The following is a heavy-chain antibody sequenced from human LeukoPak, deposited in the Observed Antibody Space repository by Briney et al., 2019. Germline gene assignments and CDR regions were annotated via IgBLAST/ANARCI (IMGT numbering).Heavy chain of an antibody. D-gene: IGHD5-24*01. V-gene: IGHV3-21*01. CDR2: ISSSSSYI. J-gene: IGHJ4*02. Sequence: PGGSLRLSCAASGFTFSSYSMNWVRQAPGKGLEWVSSISSSSSYIYYADSVKGRFTISRDNAKNSLYLQMNSLRAEDTAVYYCARGPDGYKIMYYFDYWGQGTLVTVSS. CDR3: ARGPDGYKIMYYFDY. CDR1: GFTFSSYS.